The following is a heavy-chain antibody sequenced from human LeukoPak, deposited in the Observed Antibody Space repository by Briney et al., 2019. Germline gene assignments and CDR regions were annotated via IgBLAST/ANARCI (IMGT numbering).Heavy chain of an antibody. Sequence: PGGSLRLSCAASRFSFSAYPMGWVRRAPGRGLEWVSGISAGGDLTFHADPVKGRFTISRDNSKNTLYLQMNSLRADDTAEYYCARDLTIFGVAPDTFDYWGQGTLVTVSS. CDR3: ARDLTIFGVAPDTFDY. CDR1: RFSFSAYP. CDR2: ISAGGDLT. V-gene: IGHV3-23*01. D-gene: IGHD3-3*01. J-gene: IGHJ4*02.